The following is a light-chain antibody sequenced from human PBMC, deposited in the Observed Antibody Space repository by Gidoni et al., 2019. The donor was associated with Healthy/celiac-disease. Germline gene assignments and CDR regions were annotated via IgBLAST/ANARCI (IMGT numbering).Light chain of an antibody. Sequence: QSVLTQPPSASGTPAQRVTISCSGSRSNIGSNTVNWYQQLPGTAPKLLIYSNNQRPSGVPDRFSGTKSGTSASLAISGLQSEDEADYYCAAWDDSLNGVVFGGGTKLTVL. J-gene: IGLJ2*01. CDR1: RSNIGSNT. CDR2: SNN. V-gene: IGLV1-44*01. CDR3: AAWDDSLNGVV.